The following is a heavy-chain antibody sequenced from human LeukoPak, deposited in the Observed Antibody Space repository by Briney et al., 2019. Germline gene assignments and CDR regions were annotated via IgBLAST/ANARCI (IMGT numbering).Heavy chain of an antibody. CDR3: ARMVRYCTNGVCSYYFDY. CDR1: GYTFTSYD. CDR2: MNPNSGNT. J-gene: IGHJ4*02. Sequence: ASMKVSCKASGYTFTSYDINWVRQATGQGLEWMGWMNPNSGNTGYAQKFQGRVTITRNTSISTAYMELSSLRSEDTAVYYCARMVRYCTNGVCSYYFDYWGQGTLVTVSS. D-gene: IGHD2-8*01. V-gene: IGHV1-8*03.